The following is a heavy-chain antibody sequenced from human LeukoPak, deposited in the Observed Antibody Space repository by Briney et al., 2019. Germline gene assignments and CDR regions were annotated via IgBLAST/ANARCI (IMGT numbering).Heavy chain of an antibody. V-gene: IGHV3-30*02. Sequence: GGSLRLSCAASGFTFSSYGMHWVRQAPGKGLEWVAVIWYDGSNKYYADSVKGRFTISRDNSKNTLYLQMNSLRAEDTAVYYCATRRYGYYYDSSGYYYRGQGTLVTVSS. CDR1: GFTFSSYG. CDR2: IWYDGSNK. CDR3: ATRRYGYYYDSSGYYY. J-gene: IGHJ4*02. D-gene: IGHD3-22*01.